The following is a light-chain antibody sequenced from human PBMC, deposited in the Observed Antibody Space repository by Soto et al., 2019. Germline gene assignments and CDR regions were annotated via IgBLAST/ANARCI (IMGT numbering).Light chain of an antibody. Sequence: DVQMTQSPSSLSASVGDRVTITCQASQDINHFLNWYQQKPGKAPNLLIYDASNLESGVPSTFSGTGSGTHFTLTITSLRPEDIATYYCQRYDRLPYTFGQGTKLDIK. J-gene: IGKJ2*01. CDR2: DAS. V-gene: IGKV1-33*01. CDR3: QRYDRLPYT. CDR1: QDINHF.